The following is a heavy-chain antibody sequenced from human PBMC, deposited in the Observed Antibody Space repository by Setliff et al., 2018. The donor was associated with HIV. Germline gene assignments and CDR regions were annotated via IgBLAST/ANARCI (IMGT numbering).Heavy chain of an antibody. V-gene: IGHV1-3*04. CDR3: AREYSGTSYGDIDF. CDR1: GYIFTMYT. CDR2: INTVNGNT. J-gene: IGHJ4*02. D-gene: IGHD1-26*01. Sequence: ASVKVSCKASGYIFTMYTMYWVRQAPGQRLEWMGRINTVNGNTKYSQNFQGRVTITRDTSANTVFMELSRLRSEDTGVYYCAREYSGTSYGDIDFWGEGTVVTVSS.